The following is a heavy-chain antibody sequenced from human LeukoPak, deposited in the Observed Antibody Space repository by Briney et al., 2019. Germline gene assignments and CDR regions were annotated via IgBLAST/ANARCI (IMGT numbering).Heavy chain of an antibody. CDR1: GGSISSYY. CDR2: IYTSGST. Sequence: SETLSLTCTVSGGSISSYYWSWIRQPAGKGLEWIGRIYTSGSTNYNPSLKSRVTMSLATSKNQFSLKLSSVTAADTAVYYCARTSYYCSGCSCYHYYFDYWGQGTLVTVSS. J-gene: IGHJ4*02. CDR3: ARTSYYCSGCSCYHYYFDY. D-gene: IGHD2-15*01. V-gene: IGHV4-4*07.